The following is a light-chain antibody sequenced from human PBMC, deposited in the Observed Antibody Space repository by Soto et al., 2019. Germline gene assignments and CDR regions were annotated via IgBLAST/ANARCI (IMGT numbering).Light chain of an antibody. CDR2: RNN. CDR3: ATWDDSLSDVV. J-gene: IGLJ2*01. Sequence: QSVLAQPPSASGTPGQRVTISCSGSSSNIGSNYVYWYQQLPGTAPKLLIYRNNQRPSGVPDRFSGSKSDTSASLAISGVRSEDEADYYCATWDDSLSDVVFGGGTKLTVL. CDR1: SSNIGSNY. V-gene: IGLV1-47*01.